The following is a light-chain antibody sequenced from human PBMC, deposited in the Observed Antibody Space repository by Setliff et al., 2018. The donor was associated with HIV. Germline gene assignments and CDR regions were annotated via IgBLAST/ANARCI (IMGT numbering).Light chain of an antibody. Sequence: DIQMTQSPSTLSASIGDRVTINCRASQSIDKWVAWYQQKPGKAPKVMIYKVSNLRSGVPSRFSGSGSGTEFTLTISCLQPDDYATYYCQQYNTYPTFGQGTKVDIK. V-gene: IGKV1-5*03. CDR3: QQYNTYPT. J-gene: IGKJ1*01. CDR1: QSIDKW. CDR2: KVS.